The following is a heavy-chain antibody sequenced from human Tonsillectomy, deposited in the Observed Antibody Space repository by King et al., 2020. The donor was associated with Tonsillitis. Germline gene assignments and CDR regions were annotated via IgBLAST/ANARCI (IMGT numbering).Heavy chain of an antibody. CDR3: AREGCSVGSCIRGWFDP. CDR1: GFTVSSNY. J-gene: IGHJ5*02. V-gene: IGHV3-53*01. D-gene: IGHD2-15*01. CDR2: IYSGGST. Sequence: VQLVESGGGLIQPGGSLRLSCAASGFTVSSNYMNWVRQAPGKGLEWVSVIYSGGSTYYADSVKGRFTISRDNSKNTLYLQMNSLRAEDTAVYYCAREGCSVGSCIRGWFDPWGQGTLVTVSS.